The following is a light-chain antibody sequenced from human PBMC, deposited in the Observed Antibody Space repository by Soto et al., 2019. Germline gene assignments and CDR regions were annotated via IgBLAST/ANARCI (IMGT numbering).Light chain of an antibody. J-gene: IGLJ2*01. V-gene: IGLV2-14*01. CDR1: SSDVGGYNY. Sequence: QSALTQPASVSVSPGQSITISCTGTSSDVGGYNYVSWYQQHPGKAPKLMIYEVSNRPSGVSNRFSGSKSGNTASLTISGLQAEDEADYYCSSYTSNSTLVFGGGTQLTVL. CDR2: EVS. CDR3: SSYTSNSTLV.